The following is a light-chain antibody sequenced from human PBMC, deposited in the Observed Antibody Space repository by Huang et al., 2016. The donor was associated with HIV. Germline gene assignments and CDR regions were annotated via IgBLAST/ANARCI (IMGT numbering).Light chain of an antibody. V-gene: IGKV2-30*02. CDR3: MQGIHWPPT. J-gene: IGKJ1*01. Sequence: DVVMTQSPLSLPVTRGQPASISCRSSQSLVHSDGNTYLNWFQQRPGQSPRRLIYKVSNRDAGVPDRFSGSGSGTDFTLKISRVEAEDVGVYYCMQGIHWPPTFGRGTKVEIK. CDR2: KVS. CDR1: QSLVHSDGNTY.